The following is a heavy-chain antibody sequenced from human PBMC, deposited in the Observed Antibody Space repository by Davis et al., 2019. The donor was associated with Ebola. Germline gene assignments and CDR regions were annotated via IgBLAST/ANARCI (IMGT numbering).Heavy chain of an antibody. CDR1: GGSISSDY. V-gene: IGHV4-59*08. D-gene: IGHD2-2*01. Sequence: MPSETLSLTCTVSGGSISSDYWNWIRQPPGKGLEWIGYIYYSGSTNYNPSLKSRVTMSVDTSKNQVSLKLSSVTAADTAVYYCAKYGLYCSSSTCSNWFDPWGQGTLVTVSS. CDR3: AKYGLYCSSSTCSNWFDP. CDR2: IYYSGST. J-gene: IGHJ5*02.